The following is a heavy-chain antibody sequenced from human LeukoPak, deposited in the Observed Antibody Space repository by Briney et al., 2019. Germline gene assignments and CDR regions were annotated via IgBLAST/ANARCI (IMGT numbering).Heavy chain of an antibody. V-gene: IGHV4-34*01. CDR2: INHSGST. CDR3: ARRFQSRPHYYGSGSSYHYFDY. CDR1: GGSISSYY. Sequence: PSETLSLTCTVSGGSISSYYWSWVRQPPGKGLEWIGEINHSGSTNYNPSLKSRVTISVDTSKNQFSLKLSSVTAADTAVYYCARRFQSRPHYYGSGSSYHYFDYWGQGTLVTVSS. D-gene: IGHD3-10*01. J-gene: IGHJ4*02.